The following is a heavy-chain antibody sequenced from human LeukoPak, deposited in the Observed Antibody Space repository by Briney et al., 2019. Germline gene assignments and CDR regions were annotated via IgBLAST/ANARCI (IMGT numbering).Heavy chain of an antibody. CDR2: IYTSGST. J-gene: IGHJ4*02. CDR3: ARDLGFAVQP. Sequence: SETLSLTCTVSGGSISSGSYYWSWIRQPAGKGLEWIGRIYTSGSTNYNPSLKSRVTISVDTSKNQFSLKLSSVTAADTAVYYCARDLGFAVQPWSQGTLVTVSS. CDR1: GGSISSGSYY. D-gene: IGHD1-1*01. V-gene: IGHV4-61*02.